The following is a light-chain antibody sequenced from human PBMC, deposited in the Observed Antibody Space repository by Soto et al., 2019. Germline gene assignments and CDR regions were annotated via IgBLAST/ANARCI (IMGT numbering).Light chain of an antibody. V-gene: IGLV2-14*01. J-gene: IGLJ3*02. CDR1: TSDVGAYNY. Sequence: QSALTQPASVSGSPGQSITISCTGTTSDVGAYNYVCWYRQHPGKAPKLIIYEVNNRPSGVSDRFSGSKSGNTASLTISGLQAEDEADYYCGAYTSSSAWVFGGGTKVTVL. CDR3: GAYTSSSAWV. CDR2: EVN.